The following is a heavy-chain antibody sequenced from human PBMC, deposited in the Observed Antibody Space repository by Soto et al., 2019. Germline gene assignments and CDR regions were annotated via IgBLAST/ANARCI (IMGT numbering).Heavy chain of an antibody. CDR3: AGTSQQWLALNWFDP. CDR2: IKQDGTEK. V-gene: IGHV3-7*01. CDR1: DFAFSTFW. Sequence: GSLRLSFSASDFAFSTFWMTWVRQAPGKGLEWVANIKQDGTEKYYVDSVKGRFTISRDNTKNSLYLQMNSLRAEDTAVYYCAGTSQQWLALNWFDPWGQGTLVTVSS. D-gene: IGHD6-19*01. J-gene: IGHJ5*02.